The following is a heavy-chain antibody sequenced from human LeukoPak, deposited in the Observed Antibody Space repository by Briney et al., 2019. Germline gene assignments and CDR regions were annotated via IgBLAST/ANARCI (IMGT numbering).Heavy chain of an antibody. V-gene: IGHV7-4-1*02. D-gene: IGHD2-21*02. Sequence: ASVKVSCKASGYTFTSYAMNWVRQAPGQGLEWMGWINTNTGNPTYAQGFTGRFVFSLDTSVSTAYLQISSLKAEDTAVYYCAAVVTAKTFMSGFDYWGQGTLVTVSS. CDR3: AAVVTAKTFMSGFDY. CDR2: INTNTGNP. CDR1: GYTFTSYA. J-gene: IGHJ4*02.